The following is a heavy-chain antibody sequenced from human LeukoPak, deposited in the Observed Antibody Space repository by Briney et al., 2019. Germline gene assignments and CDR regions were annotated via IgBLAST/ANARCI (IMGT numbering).Heavy chain of an antibody. V-gene: IGHV1-69*05. CDR2: IIPIFGTA. D-gene: IGHD7-27*01. CDR3: ARGRIKLGYFDY. Sequence: GASVKVSCKASGGTFSSYAISWVRQAPGQGLEWMGGIIPIFGTANYAQKFQGRVTITTDESTSTAYMELSSLRSEDTAVYYRARGRIKLGYFDYWGQGTLVTVSS. J-gene: IGHJ4*02. CDR1: GGTFSSYA.